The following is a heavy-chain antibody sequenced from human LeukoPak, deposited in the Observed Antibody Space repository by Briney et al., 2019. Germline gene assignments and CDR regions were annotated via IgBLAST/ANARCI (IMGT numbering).Heavy chain of an antibody. Sequence: GGSLRLSCAASGFTFSDYYMSWIRQAPGKGLEWVSYISSSGSTIYYADSVKGRFTISRDNAKNSLYLQMNSLRPEDTAVYYCARERPYYGSRTYSASFDYWGQGTLVTVSS. CDR3: ARERPYYGSRTYSASFDY. CDR2: ISSSGSTI. D-gene: IGHD3-10*01. CDR1: GFTFSDYY. V-gene: IGHV3-11*01. J-gene: IGHJ4*02.